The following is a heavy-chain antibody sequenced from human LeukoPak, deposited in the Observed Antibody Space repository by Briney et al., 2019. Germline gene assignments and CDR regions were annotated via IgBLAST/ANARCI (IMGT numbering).Heavy chain of an antibody. CDR3: ASSVGGFFDY. J-gene: IGHJ4*02. Sequence: PGGSLRLPCAASGFTFRIYWMSWVRQAPGKGLEWVANIKQDGSEKYYVDSVRGRFTLSRGNAKNSLYLQMDSLRAEDTAVYYCASSVGGFFDYWGQGNLVTVSS. CDR1: GFTFRIYW. CDR2: IKQDGSEK. V-gene: IGHV3-7*01. D-gene: IGHD5/OR15-5a*01.